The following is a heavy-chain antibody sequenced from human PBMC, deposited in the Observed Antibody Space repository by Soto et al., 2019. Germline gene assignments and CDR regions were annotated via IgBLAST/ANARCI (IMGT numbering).Heavy chain of an antibody. J-gene: IGHJ4*02. V-gene: IGHV4-4*07. CDR3: ARGGHKFWSSPFGC. CDR1: EGSMRTNC. CDR2: IDASGST. D-gene: IGHD3-3*01. Sequence: LSLTYTVSEGSMRTNCVNLIRQRAGKGLEWIGRIDASGSTDYGPSLRSRVTMSVDTSKNRFSLRLSSMSAADTAVYYCARGGHKFWSSPFGCWGQGAQGTVSS.